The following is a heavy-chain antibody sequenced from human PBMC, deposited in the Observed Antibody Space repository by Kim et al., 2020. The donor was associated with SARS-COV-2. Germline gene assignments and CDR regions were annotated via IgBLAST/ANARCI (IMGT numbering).Heavy chain of an antibody. CDR3: VRSLDV. CDR1: GFTFSNYW. CDR2: INQYGSEK. V-gene: IGHV3-7*03. D-gene: IGHD3-10*01. J-gene: IGHJ6*02. Sequence: GGSLRLSCAASGFTFSNYWIHWVRQAPGKELEWVAHINQYGSEKNYVDSVKGRFTISRDNAKNSVNLQMNSLRPDDTAVYYCVRSLDVWGQGTTVTVSS.